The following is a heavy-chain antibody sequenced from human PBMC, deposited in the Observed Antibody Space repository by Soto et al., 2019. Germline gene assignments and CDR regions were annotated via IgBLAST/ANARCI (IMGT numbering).Heavy chain of an antibody. CDR1: GFTFSTYW. V-gene: IGHV3-74*01. J-gene: IGHJ6*02. Sequence: EVQLVESGGGLVQPGGSLRLSCAASGFTFSTYWMHWVRQAPGNGLVWVSRINSDGSTTNYADSVKGRFTISRDNAKNTLYLQMKSLRAEDTAVYYCARDAYYDMGVWGQGTTVTVSS. CDR2: INSDGSTT. CDR3: ARDAYYDMGV.